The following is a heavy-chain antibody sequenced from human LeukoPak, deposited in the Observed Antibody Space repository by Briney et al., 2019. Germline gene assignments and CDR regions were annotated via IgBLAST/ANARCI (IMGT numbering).Heavy chain of an antibody. V-gene: IGHV3-30-3*01. CDR1: GFTFRNYA. CDR2: ISYDGSNK. D-gene: IGHD2-2*03. CDR3: VRLDIVLS. J-gene: IGHJ5*02. Sequence: GGSLRLSCAASGFTFRNYAMHWVRQAPGKGLEWVAVISYDGSNKYYADSVKGRFTISRDDSKNTLYLQMNSLTAEDTAMYYCVRLDIVLSWGQGALVTVSS.